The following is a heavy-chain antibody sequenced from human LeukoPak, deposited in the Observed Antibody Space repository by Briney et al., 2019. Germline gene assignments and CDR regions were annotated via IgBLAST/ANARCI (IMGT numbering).Heavy chain of an antibody. CDR2: IIPIFGTA. V-gene: IGHV1-69*05. CDR3: ARAFETYYYGSGSFNFDY. J-gene: IGHJ4*02. Sequence: ASVKVSCKASGGTFSSYAISWVRQATGQGLEWMGRIIPIFGTANYAQKFQGRVTITTDESTSTAYMELSSLRSEDTAVYYCARAFETYYYGSGSFNFDYWGQGTLVTVSS. CDR1: GGTFSSYA. D-gene: IGHD3-10*01.